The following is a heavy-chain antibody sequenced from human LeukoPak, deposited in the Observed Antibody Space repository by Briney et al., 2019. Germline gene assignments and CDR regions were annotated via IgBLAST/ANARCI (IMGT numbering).Heavy chain of an antibody. J-gene: IGHJ4*02. CDR3: AKGKVVPATIYDY. Sequence: TGGSLRLSCAASGFTFSSYAMSWVRQAPGKGLEWVSGFSGGDGSTSYADSVKGRCTISRDNSKNTLYLQMNSLRAEDTAVYYCAKGKVVPATIYDYWGQGTLVTVSS. V-gene: IGHV3-23*01. CDR2: FSGGDGST. CDR1: GFTFSSYA. D-gene: IGHD2-2*02.